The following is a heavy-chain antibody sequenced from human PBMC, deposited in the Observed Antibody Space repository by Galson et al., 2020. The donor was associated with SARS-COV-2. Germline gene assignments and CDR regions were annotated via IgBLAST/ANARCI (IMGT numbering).Heavy chain of an antibody. D-gene: IGHD3-22*01. CDR3: AKEDDTSGYCGGGLTY. V-gene: IGHV3-23*01. CDR1: GFTFRNYA. J-gene: IGHJ4*02. CDR2: ISGSSGGT. Sequence: GESLKISCAASGFTFRNYAMTWVRQAPGKGLEWVSAISGSSGGTYYADSVKGRFTISRDNSKNTLYLQMNRLRAADTAVYYCAKEDDTSGYCGGGLTYWGQGALVTVSS.